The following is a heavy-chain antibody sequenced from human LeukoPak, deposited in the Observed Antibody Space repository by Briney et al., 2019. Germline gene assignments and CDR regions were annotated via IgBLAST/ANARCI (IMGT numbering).Heavy chain of an antibody. CDR3: ARDLLGYSYGYYYGMDV. D-gene: IGHD5-18*01. V-gene: IGHV1-18*01. J-gene: IGHJ6*02. CDR2: IGAYNGNT. Sequence: ASVKVSCKASGGTFSSYAISWVRQAPGQGLEWMGWIGAYNGNTNYAQKLQGRVTMTTDTSTSTAYMELRSLRSDDTAVYYCARDLLGYSYGYYYGMDVWGQGTTVTVSS. CDR1: GGTFSSYA.